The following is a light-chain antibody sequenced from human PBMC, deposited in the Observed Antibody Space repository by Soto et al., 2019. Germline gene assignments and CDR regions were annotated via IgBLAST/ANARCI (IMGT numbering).Light chain of an antibody. Sequence: QSVLSQPPSASGTPGQRVTISCSGSSSNIGSNFVYWYQQLPGMAPKLLIYRNNQRPSGVPDRFSGSKSGTSASLAISGLRSEDEADYYCAAWDDSWMFGGGTKVTVL. J-gene: IGLJ3*02. CDR3: AAWDDSWM. CDR2: RNN. V-gene: IGLV1-47*02. CDR1: SSNIGSNF.